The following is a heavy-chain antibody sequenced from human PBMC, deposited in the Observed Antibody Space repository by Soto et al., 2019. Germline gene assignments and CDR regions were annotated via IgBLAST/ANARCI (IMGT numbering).Heavy chain of an antibody. CDR1: GFTFSSYS. D-gene: IGHD2-15*01. V-gene: IGHV3-21*01. Sequence: GGSLRLSCAASGFTFSSYSMNWVRQAPGKGLEWVSSISSSSSYIYYADSVKGRFTISRDNAKNSLYLQMNSLRAEDTAVYYCARFTQPANCSGGSCYSKEPERLSLGMDVWGQGTTVTVSS. CDR3: ARFTQPANCSGGSCYSKEPERLSLGMDV. J-gene: IGHJ6*02. CDR2: ISSSSSYI.